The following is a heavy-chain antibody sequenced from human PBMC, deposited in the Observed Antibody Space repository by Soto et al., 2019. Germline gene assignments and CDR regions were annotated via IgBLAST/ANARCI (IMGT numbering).Heavy chain of an antibody. CDR2: IIPIFGTA. Sequence: QVQLVQSGAEVKKPGSSVKVSCKASGGTFSSYAISWVRQAPGQGLEWMGGIIPIFGTANYAQKFQGRVTITADETTSRAYMGLCSLSSEDTAVYYCARDMSYYDSSGWGWFDPWGQGTLVTVSS. D-gene: IGHD3-22*01. V-gene: IGHV1-69*12. J-gene: IGHJ5*02. CDR1: GGTFSSYA. CDR3: ARDMSYYDSSGWGWFDP.